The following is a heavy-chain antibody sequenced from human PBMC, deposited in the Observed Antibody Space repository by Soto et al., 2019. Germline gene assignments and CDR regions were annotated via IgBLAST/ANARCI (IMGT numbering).Heavy chain of an antibody. V-gene: IGHV1-3*01. CDR3: ARDDSGFSGSHYIDYFNY. J-gene: IGHJ4*02. D-gene: IGHD1-26*01. CDR1: GGTFSSYT. CDR2: INGGHGNT. Sequence: GASVKVSCKASGGTFSSYTISWVRQAPGQGLEWMGWINGGHGNTNYSEHFQGRVTITRDTSASTVYMQLSSLTSEDTAVYYCARDDSGFSGSHYIDYFNYWGQGALVTVSS.